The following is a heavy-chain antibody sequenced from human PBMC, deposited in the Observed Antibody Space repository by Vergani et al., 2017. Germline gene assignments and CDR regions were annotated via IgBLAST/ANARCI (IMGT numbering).Heavy chain of an antibody. CDR1: EFTFSNYA. D-gene: IGHD6-13*01. V-gene: IGHV3-21*02. CDR3: ARGGIAAAGTLDY. CDR2: ISSSSSYI. J-gene: IGHJ4*02. Sequence: EVQLLESGGGLVQPGGSLRLTCAASEFTFSNYAMNWVRQAPGKGLEWVSSISSSSSYIYYADSVKGRFTISRDNAKNSLYLQMNSLRAEDTAVYYCARGGIAAAGTLDYWGQGTLVTVSS.